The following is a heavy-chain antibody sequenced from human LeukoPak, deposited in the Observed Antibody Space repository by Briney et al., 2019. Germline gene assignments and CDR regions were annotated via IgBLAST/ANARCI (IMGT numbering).Heavy chain of an antibody. CDR2: IYYSGST. CDR1: GDSISSGDYY. V-gene: IGHV4-30-4*01. CDR3: ARMGLGYCSSTSCPRGR. J-gene: IGHJ4*02. Sequence: PSETLSLTCTVSGDSISSGDYYWSWIRQPPGKGLEWIGYIYYSGSTYYNPSLKSRVTISVDTSKNQFSLKLSSVTAADTAVYYCARMGLGYCSSTSCPRGRWGQGTLVTVSS. D-gene: IGHD2-2*01.